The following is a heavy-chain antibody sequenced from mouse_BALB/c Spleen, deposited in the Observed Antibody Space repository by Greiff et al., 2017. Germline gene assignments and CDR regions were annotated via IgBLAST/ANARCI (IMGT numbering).Heavy chain of an antibody. D-gene: IGHD2-4*01. J-gene: IGHJ3*01. V-gene: IGHV2-9*02. CDR3: ARDRDYGFAY. CDR2: IWAGGST. Sequence: VKLQESGPGLVAPSQSLSITCTVSGFSLTSYGVHWVRQPPGKGLEWLGVIWAGGSTNYNSALMSRLSISKDNSKSQVFLKMNSLQTDDTAMYYCARDRDYGFAYWGQGTLVTVSA. CDR1: GFSLTSYG.